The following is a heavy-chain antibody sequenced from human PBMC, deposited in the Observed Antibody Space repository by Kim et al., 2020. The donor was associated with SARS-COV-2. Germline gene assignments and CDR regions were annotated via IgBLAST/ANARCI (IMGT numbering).Heavy chain of an antibody. Sequence: YAQKFQGRVTITADESTSTAYMELSSLRSEDTAVYYCARNTYYYDSILGGWGQGTLVTVSS. CDR3: ARNTYYYDSILGG. V-gene: IGHV1-69*01. J-gene: IGHJ4*02. D-gene: IGHD3-22*01.